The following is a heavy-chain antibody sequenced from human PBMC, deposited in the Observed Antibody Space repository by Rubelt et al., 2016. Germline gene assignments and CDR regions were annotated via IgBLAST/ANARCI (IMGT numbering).Heavy chain of an antibody. Sequence: QVQLQQWGAGLLKPSETLSLTCAVSGGSFSAYYWSWIRQPPGKGLEWIGEINHSGSTTYNPSLKSRVAMSVDTSKDHFSLTLISVTAADPAVYYCAAQRGYSRGRHWGQGTLVTVSS. CDR3: AAQRGYSRGRH. CDR2: INHSGST. CDR1: GGSFSAYY. J-gene: IGHJ4*02. V-gene: IGHV4-34*01. D-gene: IGHD6-19*01.